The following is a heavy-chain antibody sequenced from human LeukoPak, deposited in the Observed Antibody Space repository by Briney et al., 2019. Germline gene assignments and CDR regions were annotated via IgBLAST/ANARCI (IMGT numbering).Heavy chain of an antibody. CDR2: ISYDGSNK. V-gene: IGHV3-30*04. CDR1: GFTFSSYA. Sequence: GGSLRLSCAASGFTFSSYAMHWVRQAPGKGLEWVAVISYDGSNKYYADSVKGRFTISRDNSKNTLYLQMNSLRAEDTAVYYCARDKGYCSSTSCYPDYWGQGTLVTVSS. J-gene: IGHJ4*02. CDR3: ARDKGYCSSTSCYPDY. D-gene: IGHD2-2*01.